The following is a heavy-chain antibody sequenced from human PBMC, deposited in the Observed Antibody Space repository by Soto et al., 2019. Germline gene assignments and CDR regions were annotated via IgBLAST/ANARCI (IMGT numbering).Heavy chain of an antibody. V-gene: IGHV3-48*03. CDR1: GFSFDYYE. CDR2: INSGGSTI. CDR3: ARDRAAGGY. Sequence: EVQRVESGGGLVQPGGSLRLSCVASGFSFDYYEMNWVRQAPGKGLEWVAYINSGGSTIHYADSVRGRFTVSRDNAKNSLYLQMNSLKVEDTSLYYCARDRAAGGYWGQGTLVTVSS. J-gene: IGHJ4*02. D-gene: IGHD6-13*01.